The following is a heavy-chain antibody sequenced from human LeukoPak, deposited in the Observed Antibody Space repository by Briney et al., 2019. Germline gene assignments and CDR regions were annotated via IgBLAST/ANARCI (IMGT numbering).Heavy chain of an antibody. J-gene: IGHJ4*02. CDR3: ARDRWGFPYYFDY. Sequence: GGSLRLSCAASGFTFSSYSMNWVRQAPGKGREWVSYISSSSSTIYYADSVKGRFTISRDNAKNSLYLQMNSLRAEDTAVYYCARDRWGFPYYFDYWGQGTLVTVSS. CDR2: ISSSSSTI. V-gene: IGHV3-48*01. CDR1: GFTFSSYS. D-gene: IGHD2-21*01.